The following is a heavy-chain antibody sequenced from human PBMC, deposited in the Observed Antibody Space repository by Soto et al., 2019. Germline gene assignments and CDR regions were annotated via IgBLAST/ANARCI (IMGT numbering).Heavy chain of an antibody. CDR1: GFTFSSYA. V-gene: IGHV3-23*01. CDR2: NSGSGGST. CDR3: AKEQKASSSWSELNY. D-gene: IGHD6-13*01. J-gene: IGHJ4*02. Sequence: EVQLLESGGGLVQPGGSLRLSCAASGFTFSSYAMSWVRQAPGKGLEWVSANSGSGGSTYYAGSVKGRFTISRDNSKNTLYLQMNSLRAEDTAVYYCAKEQKASSSWSELNYWGQGTLVTVSS.